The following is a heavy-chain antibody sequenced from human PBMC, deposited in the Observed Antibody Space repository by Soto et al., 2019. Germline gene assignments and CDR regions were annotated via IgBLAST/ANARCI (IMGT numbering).Heavy chain of an antibody. CDR1: GDSISSHY. V-gene: IGHV4-59*11. CDR2: IYYSGSVT. D-gene: IGHD3-22*01. J-gene: IGHJ6*02. Sequence: QVQLQESGPGLVKPSETLSLTCTVSGDSISSHYWSWVRQPLGKGLEWIGYIYYSGSVTKYNPSLKSRVTISVDRPMNQFSLKLTSVTAADTAVYYCARDHDTRAMDVWGQGTTVTVSS. CDR3: ARDHDTRAMDV.